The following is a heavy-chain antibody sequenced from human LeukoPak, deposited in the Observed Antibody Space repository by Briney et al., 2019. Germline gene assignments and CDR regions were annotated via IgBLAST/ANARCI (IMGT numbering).Heavy chain of an antibody. J-gene: IGHJ4*02. D-gene: IGHD3-10*01. CDR3: ARDDGSGSLLRGSYFDY. Sequence: GGSLRLSCAASGFTFSSYSMNWVRQAPGKGLEWVSSISSSSSYIYYADSVKGRFTISRDNAKNSLYLQMNSLRAEDTAVYYCARDDGSGSLLRGSYFDYWGQGTLVTVSS. CDR2: ISSSSSYI. CDR1: GFTFSSYS. V-gene: IGHV3-21*01.